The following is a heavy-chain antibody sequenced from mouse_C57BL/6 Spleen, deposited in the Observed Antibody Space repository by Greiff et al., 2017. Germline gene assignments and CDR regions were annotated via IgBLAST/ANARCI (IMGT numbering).Heavy chain of an antibody. D-gene: IGHD1-1*01. CDR2: IYPGSGRT. J-gene: IGHJ2*01. CDR1: GYTFTSYW. Sequence: VQLQQPGAELVKPGASVKLSCKASGYTFTSYWITWVKQRPGQGLEWIGDIYPGSGRTNYNEKFKSKATLTVDKSSSTAYMQLSRLTSEDSAVDYRARWTATVVGTADYWGQGTTLTVSS. V-gene: IGHV1-55*01. CDR3: ARWTATVVGTADY.